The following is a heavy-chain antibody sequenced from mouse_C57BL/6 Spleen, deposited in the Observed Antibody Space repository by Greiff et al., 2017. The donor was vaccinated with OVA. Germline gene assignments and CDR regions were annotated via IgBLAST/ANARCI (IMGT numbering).Heavy chain of an antibody. J-gene: IGHJ4*01. CDR2: IDPSDSET. CDR1: GYTFTSYW. CDR3: ARRGTTVVEGAMDY. V-gene: IGHV1-52*01. D-gene: IGHD1-1*01. Sequence: QVQLQQPGAELVRPGSSVKLSCKASGYTFTSYWMHWVKQRPIQGLEWIGNIDPSDSETHYNQKFKDKATLTVDKSSSTAYMQLSSLTSEDSAVYYCARRGTTVVEGAMDYWGQGTSVTVSS.